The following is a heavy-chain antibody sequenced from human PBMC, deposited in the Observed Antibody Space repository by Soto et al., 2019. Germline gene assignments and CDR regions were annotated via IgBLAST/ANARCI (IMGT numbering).Heavy chain of an antibody. Sequence: PEKLSLTCTVSGGSISSYYWSWIRQPPGKGLEWIGYIYYSGSTNYNPSLKSRVTISVDTSKNQFSLKLSSVTAADTAVYYCARGQPPAWMPSWGQGPLVTV. D-gene: IGHD5-12*01. CDR1: GGSISSYY. J-gene: IGHJ5*02. CDR3: ARGQPPAWMPS. CDR2: IYYSGST. V-gene: IGHV4-59*01.